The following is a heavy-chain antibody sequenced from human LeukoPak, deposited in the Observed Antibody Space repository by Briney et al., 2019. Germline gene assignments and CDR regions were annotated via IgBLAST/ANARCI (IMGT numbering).Heavy chain of an antibody. CDR1: GFTFSSYD. D-gene: IGHD2-21*02. J-gene: IGHJ4*02. Sequence: GGSLRLSCAASGFTFSSYDIHWVRQAPGKGLEWVAVISYDGSNKYYADSVKGRFTISRDNSKNTLYLQMNSLRAEDTAVYYCARAGDTGYFDYWGQGTLVTVSS. CDR2: ISYDGSNK. V-gene: IGHV3-30*19. CDR3: ARAGDTGYFDY.